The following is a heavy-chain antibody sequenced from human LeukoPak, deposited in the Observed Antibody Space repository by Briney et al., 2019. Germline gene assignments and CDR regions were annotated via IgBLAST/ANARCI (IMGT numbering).Heavy chain of an antibody. V-gene: IGHV4-59*02. D-gene: IGHD2-21*01. CDR1: GGSVSNFY. Sequence: SETLSLTCTVSGGSVSNFYWSWIRQPPGKGLEWIGYIYTSEYTNYNPSLKSRVTISADTSKNQVSLKLTSVTAADTAVFYCARGGGAYHVDYWGQGTLVTVSS. J-gene: IGHJ4*02. CDR3: ARGGGAYHVDY. CDR2: IYTSEYT.